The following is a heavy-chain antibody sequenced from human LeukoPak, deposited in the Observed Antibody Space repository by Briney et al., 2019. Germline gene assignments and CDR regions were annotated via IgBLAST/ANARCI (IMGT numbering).Heavy chain of an antibody. Sequence: NPSETLSLTCTVSGGSISNYYWSWVRQPPGKGLECIGYINYSGSTNYNPSLKSRVTISVDTSKNQFSLRLNSVTAADTAVYYCARDRYGFAFDIWGQGTMVTVSS. J-gene: IGHJ3*02. D-gene: IGHD3-16*02. V-gene: IGHV4-59*01. CDR3: ARDRYGFAFDI. CDR2: INYSGST. CDR1: GGSISNYY.